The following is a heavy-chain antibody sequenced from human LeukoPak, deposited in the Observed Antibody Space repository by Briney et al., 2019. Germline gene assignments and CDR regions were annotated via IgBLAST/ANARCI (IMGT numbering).Heavy chain of an antibody. Sequence: GASVKVSCKASGYTFTSYGISWVRQAPGQGLEWMGWISAYNGNTNYAQKLQGRVTMTTDTSTSTAYMELRSLRSDDTAVYYCARANFHSSGYYYWFDYWGQGTLVTVSS. CDR3: ARANFHSSGYYYWFDY. CDR2: ISAYNGNT. CDR1: GYTFTSYG. J-gene: IGHJ4*02. V-gene: IGHV1-18*01. D-gene: IGHD3-22*01.